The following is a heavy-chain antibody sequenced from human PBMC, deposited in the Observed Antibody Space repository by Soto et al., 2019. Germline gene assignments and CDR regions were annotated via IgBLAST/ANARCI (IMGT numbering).Heavy chain of an antibody. D-gene: IGHD1-26*01. J-gene: IGHJ3*02. CDR1: GFTFSSYG. V-gene: IGHV3-33*01. CDR2: IWYDGSNK. Sequence: QVQLVESGGGVVQPGRSLRLSCPASGFTFSSYGMHWVRQAPGKGLEWVAVIWYDGSNKYYADSVKGRFTISRDNSKNTLYLQMNSLRAEDTAVYYCARDGGSGRAFDIWGQGTMVTVSS. CDR3: ARDGGSGRAFDI.